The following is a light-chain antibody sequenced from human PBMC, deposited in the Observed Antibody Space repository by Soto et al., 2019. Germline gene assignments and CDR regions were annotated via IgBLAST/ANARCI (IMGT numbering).Light chain of an antibody. CDR2: GAS. J-gene: IGKJ2*01. CDR3: QHYKPYKT. CDR1: QSTSSW. Sequence: DILMTQSPSTLSASVGETVTLTCRASQSTSSWVAWYQQRPGKPPKLVIYGASTLERGVPSRFSGSGSGTEFTLTIAGLQPDDFATYYCQHYKPYKTFGQATRL. V-gene: IGKV1-5*03.